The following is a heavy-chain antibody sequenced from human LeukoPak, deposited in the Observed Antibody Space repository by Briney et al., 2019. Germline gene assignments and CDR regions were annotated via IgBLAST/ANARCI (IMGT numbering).Heavy chain of an antibody. D-gene: IGHD2-2*01. CDR2: ISNYDGRT. CDR3: ARDFLKAEGRTEDYFDY. CDR1: GYIFSNYG. J-gene: IGHJ4*02. V-gene: IGHV1-18*01. Sequence: GASVKVSCKASGYIFSNYGISWVRQAPGQGLEWMGWISNYDGRTNFAQNFQGRVTLTTDTSTSTAYMELRTLRSDDTAVYYCARDFLKAEGRTEDYFDYWGQGTLVIVSS.